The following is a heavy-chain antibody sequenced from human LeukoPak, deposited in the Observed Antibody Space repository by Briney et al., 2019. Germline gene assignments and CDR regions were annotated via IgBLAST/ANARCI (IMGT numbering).Heavy chain of an antibody. CDR1: GFTFSSYD. D-gene: IGHD7-27*01. CDR2: VGAAGVT. CDR3: ARGLTGGLDF. V-gene: IGHV3-13*01. Sequence: GGSLRLSCAASGFTFSSYDMHWVRQATGKCLEWVSSVGAAGVTYYAGSVKGRFTISRENAKRSLYLQMYSLRAGDSAVYYCARGLTGGLDFRGQGTLVTVSS. J-gene: IGHJ4*02.